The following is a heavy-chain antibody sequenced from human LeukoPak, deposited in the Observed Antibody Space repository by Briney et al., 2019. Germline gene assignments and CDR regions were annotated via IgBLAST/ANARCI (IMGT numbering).Heavy chain of an antibody. CDR3: ASLRGVNR. Sequence: GGSLRLSCAASGVTFSDYYMSWIPQPPGKGLEWVSYISSSGTTIYYADSVRGRFTVSRDNAKNSLYLQMDSLSAEDTAVYYCASLRGVNRWGQGTLVTVSS. J-gene: IGHJ4*02. CDR2: ISSSGTTI. CDR1: GVTFSDYY. D-gene: IGHD3-10*01. V-gene: IGHV3-11*01.